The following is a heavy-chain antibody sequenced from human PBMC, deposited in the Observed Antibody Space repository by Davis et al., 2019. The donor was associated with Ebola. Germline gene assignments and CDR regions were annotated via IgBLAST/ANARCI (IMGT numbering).Heavy chain of an antibody. Sequence: PGGSLRLSCAASGFTFNIYGMHWVRQAPDKGLQWVATISYDGARTYYPDSVKGRFTISRDNAKNSLYLQMNSLRAEDTAVYYCARLRLELRHSFDYWGQGTLVTVSS. CDR2: ISYDGART. D-gene: IGHD1-7*01. CDR3: ARLRLELRHSFDY. CDR1: GFTFNIYG. J-gene: IGHJ4*02. V-gene: IGHV3-30-3*01.